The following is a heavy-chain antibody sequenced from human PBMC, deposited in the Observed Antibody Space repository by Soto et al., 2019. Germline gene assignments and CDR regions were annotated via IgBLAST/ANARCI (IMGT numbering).Heavy chain of an antibody. D-gene: IGHD6-19*01. V-gene: IGHV1-3*01. Sequence: GASVKVSCKASGYTFTSYAMHWVRQAPGQRLEWKGWINGGNGNTKNSQKLQGRVTITRDTSASTAYMELSSLRSEDTAVYYCARVSGWYHLDYWGQGTLVTVSS. J-gene: IGHJ4*02. CDR2: INGGNGNT. CDR3: ARVSGWYHLDY. CDR1: GYTFTSYA.